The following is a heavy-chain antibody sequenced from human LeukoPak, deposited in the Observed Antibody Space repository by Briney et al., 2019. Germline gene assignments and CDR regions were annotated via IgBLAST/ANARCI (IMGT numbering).Heavy chain of an antibody. CDR3: ASRPADTTWYGVFDY. D-gene: IGHD3-10*01. J-gene: IGHJ4*02. V-gene: IGHV4-59*11. Sequence: SETLSLTCSVSGGSINSHYWSWIRQPPGKRLQWIGYIFNTGNTNYNPSLASRVTMSVDTSRAQFFLRLSPVTAADTAIYYCASRPADTTWYGVFDYWSQGTLVTVSS. CDR2: IFNTGNT. CDR1: GGSINSHY.